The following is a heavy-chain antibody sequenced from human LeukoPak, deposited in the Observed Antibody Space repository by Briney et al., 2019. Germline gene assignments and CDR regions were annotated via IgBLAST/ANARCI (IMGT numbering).Heavy chain of an antibody. J-gene: IGHJ3*02. CDR2: ISCYNGNT. V-gene: IGHV1-18*01. Sequence: GASVKVSCKASGYTFTSYGINWVRQAPGQGLEWMGWISCYNGNTNYEQKLQGRVTITTDTSTSTVYMEVRSLRSDDTAVYYCARSTHRGGDAFDIWGQGTMGTVSS. D-gene: IGHD2/OR15-2a*01. CDR3: ARSTHRGGDAFDI. CDR1: GYTFTSYG.